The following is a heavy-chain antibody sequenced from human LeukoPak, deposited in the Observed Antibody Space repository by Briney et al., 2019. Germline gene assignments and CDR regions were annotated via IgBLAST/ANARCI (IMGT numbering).Heavy chain of an antibody. D-gene: IGHD2-2*01. CDR2: IIPIFGTA. Sequence: SVKVSCKASEGTFSSYAISWVRQAPGQGLEWMGGIIPIFGTANYAQKFQGRVTITADKSTSTAYMELSSLRSEDTAVYYCASHCSSTSCYAPAEYFQHWGQGTLVTVSS. CDR3: ASHCSSTSCYAPAEYFQH. V-gene: IGHV1-69*06. CDR1: EGTFSSYA. J-gene: IGHJ1*01.